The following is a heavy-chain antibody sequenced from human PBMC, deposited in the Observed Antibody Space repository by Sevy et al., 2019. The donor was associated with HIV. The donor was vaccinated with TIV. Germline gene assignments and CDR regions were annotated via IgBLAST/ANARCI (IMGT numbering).Heavy chain of an antibody. V-gene: IGHV4-39*01. CDR2: SYYSGST. J-gene: IGHJ3*02. Sequence: SETLSLTCTVSGGSISSSDNYWGWIRQPPGKGLDWIASSYYSGSTYYNPSLKSRVTISVDTSKNQFSLKLRSVTAAVTAVYYCARRRVEDYYGSGTPPLVNGPFDIWGQGTMVTVSS. D-gene: IGHD3-10*01. CDR1: GGSISSSDNY. CDR3: ARRRVEDYYGSGTPPLVNGPFDI.